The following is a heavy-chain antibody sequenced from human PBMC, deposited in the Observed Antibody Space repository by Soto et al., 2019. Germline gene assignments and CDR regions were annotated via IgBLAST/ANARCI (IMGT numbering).Heavy chain of an antibody. J-gene: IGHJ4*02. CDR2: INPKTGGT. CDR1: GYTFTDYY. V-gene: IGHV1-2*02. CDR3: ARDVMGSDYFDS. D-gene: IGHD3-16*01. Sequence: QVQLVQSGAEVRKPGASVKVSCKASGYTFTDYYMHWVRQAPGQGLEWMGWINPKTGGTNYVQKFQGRVTMTRDTSITTAYMELSRLRSDDTAVYYCARDVMGSDYFDSWGQGTLVTVSS.